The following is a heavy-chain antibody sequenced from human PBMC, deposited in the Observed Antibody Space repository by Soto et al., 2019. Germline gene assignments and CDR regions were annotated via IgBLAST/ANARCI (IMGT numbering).Heavy chain of an antibody. V-gene: IGHV4-59*01. D-gene: IGHD3-10*01. Sequence: SETLSLTCTVSGGSISSYYWSWIRRPPGKGLEWIGYIYNSGSTHSNPSLQSRVTISVDTSKNQFSLKLSSVTAADTGIYYCARARITMVREVVKYNMDVWGQGTTVTVSS. CDR3: ARARITMVREVVKYNMDV. CDR1: GGSISSYY. CDR2: IYNSGST. J-gene: IGHJ6*02.